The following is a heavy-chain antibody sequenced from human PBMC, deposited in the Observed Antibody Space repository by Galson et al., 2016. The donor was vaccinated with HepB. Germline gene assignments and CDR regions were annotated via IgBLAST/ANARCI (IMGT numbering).Heavy chain of an antibody. Sequence: SLRLSCAASGFTFSNYYMSWIRQAPGKGLEWVSFISPTSSDINYADSVMGRFSISRDNAKNSLYLQMNTLGAEDTAAYYCARAFRYGTDGYGRNDCWGQGTLVTVSS. V-gene: IGHV3-11*06. CDR2: ISPTSSDI. D-gene: IGHD5-18*01. CDR3: ARAFRYGTDGYGRNDC. J-gene: IGHJ4*02. CDR1: GFTFSNYY.